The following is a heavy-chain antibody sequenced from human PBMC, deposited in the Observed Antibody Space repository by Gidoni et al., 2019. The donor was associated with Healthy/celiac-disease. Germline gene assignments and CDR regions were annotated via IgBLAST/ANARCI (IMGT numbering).Heavy chain of an antibody. V-gene: IGHV1-46*01. Sequence: QVQLVQSGAEVKKPGASVTVSCKASGYTFTSYYMHWVRQAPGQGLEWMGIINPSGGSTSYAQKFQGRVTMTRDTSTSTVYMELSSLRSEDTAVYYCARDCRFLEWLFESGGWFDPWGQGTLVTVSS. CDR3: ARDCRFLEWLFESGGWFDP. CDR2: INPSGGST. J-gene: IGHJ5*02. D-gene: IGHD3-3*01. CDR1: GYTFTSYY.